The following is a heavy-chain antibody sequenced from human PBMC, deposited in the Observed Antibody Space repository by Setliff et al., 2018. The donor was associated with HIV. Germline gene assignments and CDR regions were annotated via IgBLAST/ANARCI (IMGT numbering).Heavy chain of an antibody. J-gene: IGHJ3*02. Sequence: AAVKVSCKASGDTNPSDAISWVRQAPGQGLEWMGWISGYNGNTKYAQNMQGRVTMTTDTSTTTAYMELKSLRSDDTAVYYCATITVAGTGAFDIWGQGTMVTVSS. CDR2: ISGYNGNT. D-gene: IGHD6-19*01. CDR3: ATITVAGTGAFDI. CDR1: GDTNPSDA. V-gene: IGHV1-18*01.